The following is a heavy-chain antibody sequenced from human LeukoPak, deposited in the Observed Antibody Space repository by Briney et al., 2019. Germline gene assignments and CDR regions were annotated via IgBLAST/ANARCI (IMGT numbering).Heavy chain of an antibody. D-gene: IGHD3-9*01. CDR3: ARVKTYYDILTGYYIRGTFDY. V-gene: IGHV1-18*01. CDR2: ISAYNGNT. J-gene: IGHJ4*02. Sequence: APVKVSCKASGYTFTSYGFSLGGQAPGQGLEWVGWISAYNGNTNYAQKLQGRVTMTTDTSTSTAYMELRSLRSDDTAVYYCARVKTYYDILTGYYIRGTFDYWGQGTLVTVSS. CDR1: GYTFTSYG.